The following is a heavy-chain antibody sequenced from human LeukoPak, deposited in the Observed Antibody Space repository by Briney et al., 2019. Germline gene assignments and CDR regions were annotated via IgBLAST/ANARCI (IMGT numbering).Heavy chain of an antibody. CDR3: ARDDYGSGFFDI. Sequence: SVKVSCKASGGTFSSYAISWVRQAPGQGLEWMGRIIPILGIANYAQKFQGRVTITADKSTSTAYMELSSLRSEDTAVYYCARDDYGSGFFDIWGQGTMVTVSS. J-gene: IGHJ3*02. D-gene: IGHD3-10*01. V-gene: IGHV1-69*04. CDR1: GGTFSSYA. CDR2: IIPILGIA.